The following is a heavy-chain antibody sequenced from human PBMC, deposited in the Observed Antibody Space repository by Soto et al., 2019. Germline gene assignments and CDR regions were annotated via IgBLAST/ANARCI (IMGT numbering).Heavy chain of an antibody. Sequence: QVQLVQSGAEVKKPGSSVKVSCKASGGTFSSYAISWVRQAPGQGLEWMGGIIPIFGTANYAQKFQGRVPITXXEXTXXAYMELSSLRSEDTAVYYCARGNRYCISTSCPHNYWGQGTLVTVSS. CDR3: ARGNRYCISTSCPHNY. V-gene: IGHV1-69*05. J-gene: IGHJ4*02. CDR1: GGTFSSYA. D-gene: IGHD2-2*01. CDR2: IIPIFGTA.